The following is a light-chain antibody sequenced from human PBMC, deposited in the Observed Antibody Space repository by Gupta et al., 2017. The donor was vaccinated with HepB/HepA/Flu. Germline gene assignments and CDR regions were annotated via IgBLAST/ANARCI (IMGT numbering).Light chain of an antibody. CDR3: QQYDNLPIT. J-gene: IGKJ5*01. Sequence: QMXXXXXSLXXSVGYRATITCQASQDISNYLNWYQQKPGKAPKLLIYDASNLETGVPSRFSGSGSGTDFTFTISSLKPEDIATYYCQQYDNLPITFGQGTRLEIK. CDR1: QDISNY. V-gene: IGKV1-33*01. CDR2: DAS.